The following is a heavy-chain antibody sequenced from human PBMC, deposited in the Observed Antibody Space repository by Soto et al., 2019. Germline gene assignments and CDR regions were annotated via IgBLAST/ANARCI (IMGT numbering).Heavy chain of an antibody. CDR3: AREVVRVAGTRWFDP. CDR1: GYTFTSYA. J-gene: IGHJ5*02. V-gene: IGHV1-3*01. Sequence: ASVKVSCKASGYTFTSYAMHWVRQAPGQRLEWMGWINAGNGNTKYSQKFQGRVTMTTDTSTSTAYMELRSLRSDDTAVYYCAREVVRVAGTRWFDPWGQGTLVTVSS. D-gene: IGHD6-19*01. CDR2: INAGNGNT.